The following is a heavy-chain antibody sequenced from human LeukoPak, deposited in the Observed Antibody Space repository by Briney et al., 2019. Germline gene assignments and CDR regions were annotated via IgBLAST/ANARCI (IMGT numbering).Heavy chain of an antibody. V-gene: IGHV1-24*01. J-gene: IGHJ5*02. D-gene: IGHD3-9*01. CDR2: FDPEDGET. CDR3: ATVGKYYDILTGYYKLSNWFDP. CDR1: GYTLTELS. Sequence: ASVKVSCKVSGYTLTELSMHWVRQAPGKGLEWMGGFDPEDGETIYAQKFQGRVTMTEDTSTDTAYMELSSLRSEDTAVYYCATVGKYYDILTGYYKLSNWFDPWGQGTLVTVSS.